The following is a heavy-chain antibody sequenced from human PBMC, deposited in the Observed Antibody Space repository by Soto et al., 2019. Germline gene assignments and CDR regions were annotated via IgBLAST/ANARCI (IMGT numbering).Heavy chain of an antibody. V-gene: IGHV4-39*01. J-gene: IGHJ4*02. Sequence: PSETLSLTCTVSGGSISSSSYYWGWIRQPPGKGLEWIGSIYYSGSTYYNPSLKSRVTISVDTSKNQFSLKLSSVTAADTAVYYCAIRLITMVRGVILDYWGQGTLVTVSS. CDR2: IYYSGST. CDR3: AIRLITMVRGVILDY. CDR1: GGSISSSSYY. D-gene: IGHD3-10*01.